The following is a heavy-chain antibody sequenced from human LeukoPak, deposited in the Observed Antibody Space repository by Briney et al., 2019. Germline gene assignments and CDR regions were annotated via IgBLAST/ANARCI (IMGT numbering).Heavy chain of an antibody. CDR1: GFTFSSYE. V-gene: IGHV3-48*03. J-gene: IGHJ4*02. CDR2: ISSSGSSI. Sequence: GGSLRLSCAASGFTFSSYEMNRVRQAPGKGLEWVSYISSSGSSIYYADSVKGRFTISRDNSKNTLFLEMNSLRVEDTAVYYCAKGRGFRVWDPWDNWGQGTLITVSS. D-gene: IGHD3-16*01. CDR3: AKGRGFRVWDPWDN.